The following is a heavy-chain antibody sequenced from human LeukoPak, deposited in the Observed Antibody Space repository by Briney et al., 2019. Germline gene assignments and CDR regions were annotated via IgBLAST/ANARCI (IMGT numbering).Heavy chain of an antibody. V-gene: IGHV6-1*01. J-gene: IGHJ5*02. CDR1: GDSVSSNSVT. Sequence: SQTLSLTYAISGDSVSSNSVTWNWIRQSPSRGPEWLGRTYYRSTWYNDYAVSVRGRITVNPDTSKNQFSLHLNSVTPEDTAVYYCARRLTQYDCFDPWGQGILVTVSS. CDR3: ARRLTQYDCFDP. D-gene: IGHD2-2*01. CDR2: TYYRSTWYN.